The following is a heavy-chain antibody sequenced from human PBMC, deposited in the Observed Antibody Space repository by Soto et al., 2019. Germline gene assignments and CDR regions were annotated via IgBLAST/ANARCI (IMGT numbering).Heavy chain of an antibody. Sequence: PGGSLRLSCAASGFTFSSYAMSWVRQAPGKGLEWVSAISGSGGSTYYADSVKGRFTISRDNSKNTLYLQMNSLRAEDTAVYYCARRYNWNDDGENDYWGQGTLVTVSS. J-gene: IGHJ4*02. V-gene: IGHV3-23*01. D-gene: IGHD1-1*01. CDR2: ISGSGGST. CDR1: GFTFSSYA. CDR3: ARRYNWNDDGENDY.